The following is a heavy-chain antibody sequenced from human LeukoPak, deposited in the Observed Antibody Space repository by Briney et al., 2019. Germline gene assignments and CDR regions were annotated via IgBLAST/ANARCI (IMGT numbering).Heavy chain of an antibody. CDR1: GFTFTGYG. V-gene: IGHV3-30*03. Sequence: PGGSLRLSCAASGFTFTGYGMHWVRQAPGKGLEWVAAISYDENNRNYADSVKGRFTISRDNSKNTVYLQMNSLRADDTAVYYCASADFWSGYYSPDDAFDIWGQGTMVTVSS. CDR3: ASADFWSGYYSPDDAFDI. D-gene: IGHD3-3*01. J-gene: IGHJ3*02. CDR2: ISYDENNR.